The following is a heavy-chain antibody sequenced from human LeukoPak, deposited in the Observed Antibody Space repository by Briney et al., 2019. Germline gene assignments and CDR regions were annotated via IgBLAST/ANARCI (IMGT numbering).Heavy chain of an antibody. V-gene: IGHV3-43*02. CDR3: ARGVHDYHDY. J-gene: IGHJ4*02. CDR2: ISGDGGST. CDR1: GFTFDDYA. Sequence: HPGGSLRLSCAASGFTFDDYAMHWVRQAPGKGLEWVSLISGDGGSTYYADSVKGRFTISRDNSKNSLYLQMNSLRAEDTAVYYCARGVHDYHDYWGQGTLVTVSS.